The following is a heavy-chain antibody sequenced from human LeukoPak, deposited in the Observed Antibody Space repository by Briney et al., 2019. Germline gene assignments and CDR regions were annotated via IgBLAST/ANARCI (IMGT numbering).Heavy chain of an antibody. CDR1: GGSISSYY. CDR2: IYYSGST. CDR3: AREENYDSSGYFNY. Sequence: PSETLSLTCTVSGGSISSYYWSWIRQPPGKGLEWIGYIYYSGSTNYNPSLKSRVTISVDTSKNQFSLKLSSVTAADTAVYYCAREENYDSSGYFNYWGQGTLVTVPS. J-gene: IGHJ4*02. V-gene: IGHV4-59*01. D-gene: IGHD3-22*01.